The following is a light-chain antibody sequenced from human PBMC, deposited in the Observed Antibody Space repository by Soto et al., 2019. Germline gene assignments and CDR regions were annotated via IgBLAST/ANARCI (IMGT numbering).Light chain of an antibody. CDR1: SSDVGAYNY. CDR3: SSLASSSTPWV. Sequence: QSALTQPASVSGSAGQSITISCTGASSDVGAYNYVSWYQHHPGKAPKVMIYGVSNRPSGVSNRFSGSKSGNTASLTISGLQAEDEAHYYCSSLASSSTPWVFGGGTKLTVL. J-gene: IGLJ3*02. CDR2: GVS. V-gene: IGLV2-14*01.